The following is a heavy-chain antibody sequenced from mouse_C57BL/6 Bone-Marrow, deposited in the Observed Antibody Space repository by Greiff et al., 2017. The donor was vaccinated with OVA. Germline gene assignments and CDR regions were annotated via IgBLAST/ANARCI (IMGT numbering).Heavy chain of an antibody. J-gene: IGHJ1*03. Sequence: VKLMESGPGLVKPSQSLFLTCSITGFPITSGYYWIWIRQSPGKPLEWMGYITHSGETFYNPSLHSPISITRETSKNQFFLQLNAGTTEDTAMYYCAGGPYYYGSSYPWYFDVWGTGTTVTVSS. D-gene: IGHD1-1*01. V-gene: IGHV12-3*01. CDR3: AGGPYYYGSSYPWYFDV. CDR2: ITHSGET. CDR1: GFPITSGYY.